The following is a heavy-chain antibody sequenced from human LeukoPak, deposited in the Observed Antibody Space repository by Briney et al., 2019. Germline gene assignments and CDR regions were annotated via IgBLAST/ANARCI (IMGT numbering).Heavy chain of an antibody. CDR1: GRSINSYY. CDR3: ARQSPAAAGQGLDY. Sequence: AETLSLTCTVSGRSINSYYWSWLRQPPGKGLEWIGYIYYSGSTNYNPSLKSRVTISVDTSKNQFSLKLTSVTAADTAVYYCARQSPAAAGQGLDYWGQGTLVTVSS. CDR2: IYYSGST. V-gene: IGHV4-59*08. D-gene: IGHD6-13*01. J-gene: IGHJ4*02.